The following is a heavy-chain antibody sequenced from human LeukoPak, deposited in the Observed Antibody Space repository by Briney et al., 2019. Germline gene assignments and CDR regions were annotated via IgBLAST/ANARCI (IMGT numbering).Heavy chain of an antibody. CDR3: ARGTYYYDFWSGYGGPFDY. V-gene: IGHV1-69*05. CDR1: GGTFSSYA. Sequence: SVKVSCKASGGTFSSYAISWVRQAPGQGLEWMGGIIPIFGTANYAQKFQGRVTITTDESTSTAYMELSSLRSEDTAVYYCARGTYYYDFWSGYGGPFDYWGQGTLVTVSS. D-gene: IGHD3-3*01. J-gene: IGHJ4*02. CDR2: IIPIFGTA.